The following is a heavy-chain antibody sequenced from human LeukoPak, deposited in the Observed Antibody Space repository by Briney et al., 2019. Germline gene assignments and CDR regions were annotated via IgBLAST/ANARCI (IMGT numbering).Heavy chain of an antibody. Sequence: PSETLSLTCTVSGGSISSYYWSWIRQPPGKGLEWIGYIYYSGSTNYNPSLKSRVTISVDTSKNQFSLKLSSVTAADTAVYYCARARGYSYASIRFDYWGQGTLDTVSS. CDR1: GGSISSYY. D-gene: IGHD5-18*01. CDR3: ARARGYSYASIRFDY. J-gene: IGHJ4*02. V-gene: IGHV4-59*01. CDR2: IYYSGST.